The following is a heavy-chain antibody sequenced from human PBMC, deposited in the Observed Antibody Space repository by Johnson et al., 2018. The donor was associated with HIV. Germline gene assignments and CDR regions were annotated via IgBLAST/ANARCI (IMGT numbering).Heavy chain of an antibody. CDR3: ARDGLDVDAFDI. D-gene: IGHD2-2*03. Sequence: VQLVESGGGVVQPGGSLRLSCAASGFTFSSYGMHWVRQAPGKGLEWVAVISYDGSNKYYADSVKGRFTISRDNSKNTLYLQMNSLRAEDTAVYYCARDGLDVDAFDIWGQGTMVTVSS. J-gene: IGHJ3*02. CDR1: GFTFSSYG. CDR2: ISYDGSNK. V-gene: IGHV3-30*19.